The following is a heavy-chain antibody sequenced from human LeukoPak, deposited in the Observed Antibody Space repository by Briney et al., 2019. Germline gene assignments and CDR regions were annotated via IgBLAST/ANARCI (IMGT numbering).Heavy chain of an antibody. CDR1: GFTFSDYY. V-gene: IGHV3-11*01. J-gene: IGHJ3*02. Sequence: GGSLRLSCAASGFTFSDYYMSWIRQAPGKGLEWDSYISISGSTIYYADSVKGRFTISRDNAKNSLYLQMNSLRAEDTAVYYCARRITMIVVVTEHDAFDIWGQGTMVTVSS. D-gene: IGHD3-22*01. CDR2: ISISGSTI. CDR3: ARRITMIVVVTEHDAFDI.